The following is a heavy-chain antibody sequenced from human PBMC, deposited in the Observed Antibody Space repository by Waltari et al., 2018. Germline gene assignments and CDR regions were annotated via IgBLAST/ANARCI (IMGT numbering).Heavy chain of an antibody. CDR1: GGSFSGYY. CDR2: INHSGST. V-gene: IGHV4-34*01. D-gene: IGHD3-22*01. CDR3: ARRIRITMIVVTNWFDP. J-gene: IGHJ5*02. Sequence: QVQLQQWGAGLLKPSETLSLTCAVYGGSFSGYYWSWIRQPPGKGLEWIGEINHSGSTTYNPSLKSRVTISVDTSKNQFSLKLSSVTAADTAVYYCARRIRITMIVVTNWFDPWGQGTLVTVSS.